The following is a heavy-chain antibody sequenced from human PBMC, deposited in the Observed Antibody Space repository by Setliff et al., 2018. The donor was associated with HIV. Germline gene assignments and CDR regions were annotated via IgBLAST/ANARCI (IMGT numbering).Heavy chain of an antibody. J-gene: IGHJ6*03. CDR3: ARGGGSRAATSSYYYMDV. Sequence: SETLSLTCTVSGGSISRGDYYWNWIRQPAGKGLEWIGHIYTSGSTSGSTYYNPSLKSRVIISVDMSKNQFSLNLNSVTAADTAVYHCARGGGSRAATSSYYYMDVWGKGTTVTVSS. CDR2: IYTSGSTSGST. CDR1: GGSISRGDYY. V-gene: IGHV4-61*09. D-gene: IGHD2-15*01.